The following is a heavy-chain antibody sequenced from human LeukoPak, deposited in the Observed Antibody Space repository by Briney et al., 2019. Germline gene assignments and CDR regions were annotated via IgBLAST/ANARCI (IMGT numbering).Heavy chain of an antibody. D-gene: IGHD4-11*01. CDR1: GGSMSSGSYC. CDR3: ARSTHDYRWADLDY. V-gene: IGHV4-61*02. CDR2: GYKSGTT. J-gene: IGHJ4*02. Sequence: TSESLSLTCTVPGGSMSSGSYCWSWTRHPAGKGLEWIARGYKSGTTNYKPPLKSRVTISLDTSKNQFSLKLSSVTAADTAVSYCARSTHDYRWADLDYWGQGTLVTVSS.